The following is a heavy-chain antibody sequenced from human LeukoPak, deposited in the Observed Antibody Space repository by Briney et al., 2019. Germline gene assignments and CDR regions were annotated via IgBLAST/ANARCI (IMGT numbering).Heavy chain of an antibody. Sequence: PSQTLSLTCTVSGGSISSGGYYWSWIRQHPGKGLGWIGYIYYSGSTYYNPSLKSRVTISVDTSKNQFSLKLSSVTAADTAVYYCARDRGYCSSTSCSYYYGMDVWGQGATVTVSS. V-gene: IGHV4-31*03. CDR2: IYYSGST. CDR3: ARDRGYCSSTSCSYYYGMDV. J-gene: IGHJ6*02. CDR1: GGSISSGGYY. D-gene: IGHD2-2*01.